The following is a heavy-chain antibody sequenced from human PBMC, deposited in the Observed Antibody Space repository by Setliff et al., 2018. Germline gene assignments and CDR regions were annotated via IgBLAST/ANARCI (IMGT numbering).Heavy chain of an antibody. CDR1: GGSISPYF. CDR3: ARQRRIWNDLDYFDY. V-gene: IGHV4-59*01. J-gene: IGHJ4*02. CDR2: IYHNGNT. D-gene: IGHD1-1*01. Sequence: PSETLSLTCTVSGGSISPYFWSWIRQPPGKGLEWIGYIYHNGNTNFNPSLKTRVTMSVDTSKNQFALNLRSVTAADTAVYYCARQRRIWNDLDYFDYWGQGTLVTVSS.